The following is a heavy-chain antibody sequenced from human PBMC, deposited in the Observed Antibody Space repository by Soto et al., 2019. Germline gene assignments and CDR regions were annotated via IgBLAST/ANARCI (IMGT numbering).Heavy chain of an antibody. V-gene: IGHV3-23*01. CDR2: ISGSGHIT. CDR3: AKSLRTTVTTGFWFDP. Sequence: EVQLLESGGGLVQPGGSLRLSCAASGFTISTYAMSWVRQAPGKGLEWVSGISGSGHITYYADSVKGRFTISRDISKNTWYLEMSSLRAEDTAVYHCAKSLRTTVTTGFWFDPWGQGTLVTVSS. D-gene: IGHD4-17*01. J-gene: IGHJ5*02. CDR1: GFTISTYA.